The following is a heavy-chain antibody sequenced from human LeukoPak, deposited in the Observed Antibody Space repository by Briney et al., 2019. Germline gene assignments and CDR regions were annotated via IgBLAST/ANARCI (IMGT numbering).Heavy chain of an antibody. CDR3: ARAVGYCSSTSCYKNYYYYGMDV. Sequence: PSETLSLTCTVCGGSISSYYCSWIRQPPGKGLEWVGYIYYSGSTNYNPSLKSRVTISVDTSKNQFSLKLSSVTALHTAVYYCARAVGYCSSTSCYKNYYYYGMDVWGKGNTVTVSS. J-gene: IGHJ6*04. D-gene: IGHD2-2*02. CDR1: GGSISSYY. V-gene: IGHV4-59*01. CDR2: IYYSGST.